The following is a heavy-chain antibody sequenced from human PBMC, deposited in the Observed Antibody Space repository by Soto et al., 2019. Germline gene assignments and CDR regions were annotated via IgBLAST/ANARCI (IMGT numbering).Heavy chain of an antibody. V-gene: IGHV1-69*08. D-gene: IGHD2-15*01. J-gene: IGHJ4*02. CDR1: GGTFSSYT. CDR2: IIPILGIA. CDR3: ARDRAGRSDFDY. Sequence: QVQLVQSGAEVKKPGSSVKVSCKASGGTFSSYTISWVRQAPGQGLEWMGRIIPILGIANYAQKFQGRVTITADKSTSTAYLELSSLRAEDTAVYYCARDRAGRSDFDYWGQGTLVTVSS.